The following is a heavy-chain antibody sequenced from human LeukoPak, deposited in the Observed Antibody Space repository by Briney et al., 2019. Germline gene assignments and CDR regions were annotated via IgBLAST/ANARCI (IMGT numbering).Heavy chain of an antibody. D-gene: IGHD6-6*01. J-gene: IGHJ4*02. Sequence: PSETLSLTCTVSGGSISSSSYYWGWIRQPPGKGLEWIGRIYYSGSTYYNPSLKSRVTISVDTSKNQFSLKQRSVTAADKAVYYCARTEYSSRGGYFDYWGQGTLVTVSS. CDR1: GGSISSSSYY. V-gene: IGHV4-39*07. CDR3: ARTEYSSRGGYFDY. CDR2: IYYSGST.